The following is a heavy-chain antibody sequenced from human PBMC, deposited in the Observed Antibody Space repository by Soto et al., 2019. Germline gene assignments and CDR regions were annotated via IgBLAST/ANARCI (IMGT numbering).Heavy chain of an antibody. D-gene: IGHD3-3*01. CDR3: ARGVFRALGVVRPVDS. J-gene: IGHJ4*02. CDR2: ISSTNSRI. V-gene: IGHV3-48*01. Sequence: GGSLRLSCAASGFSFSTYNMNRIRQAPGKGLEWVSFISSTNSRIEYADSVKGRFTISRDNSENTLYLQMNSLRAEDTAVYYCARGVFRALGVVRPVDSWGQGTLVTVSS. CDR1: GFSFSTYN.